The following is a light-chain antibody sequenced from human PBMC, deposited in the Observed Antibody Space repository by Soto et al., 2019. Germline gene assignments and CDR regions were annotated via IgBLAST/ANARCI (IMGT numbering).Light chain of an antibody. Sequence: DIQMAQSPSSLSASVGVRVTITCRASQSIISYLNWYQQKPGKAPKLLIYAASSLQSGVPSRFSGRGSGTDFTLTISSLRPEDFATYYCQQTYITPPTFGGGTKVDIK. CDR2: AAS. V-gene: IGKV1-39*01. CDR3: QQTYITPPT. CDR1: QSIISY. J-gene: IGKJ4*01.